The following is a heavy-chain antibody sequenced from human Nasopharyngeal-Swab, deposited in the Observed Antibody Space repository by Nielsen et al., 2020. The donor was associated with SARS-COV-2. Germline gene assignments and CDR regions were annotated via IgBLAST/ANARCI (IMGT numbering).Heavy chain of an antibody. CDR2: VYYTGST. V-gene: IGHV4-39*07. CDR3: ARGSLRRYCSSTSCYASSWFDS. D-gene: IGHD2-2*01. J-gene: IGHJ5*01. Sequence: WIRQPPGKGLQWIGSVYYTGSTYYNPSLKSRVTISVDTSKNQFSLKLSSVTAADTAVYYCARGSLRRYCSSTSCYASSWFDSWGQGTLVTVSS.